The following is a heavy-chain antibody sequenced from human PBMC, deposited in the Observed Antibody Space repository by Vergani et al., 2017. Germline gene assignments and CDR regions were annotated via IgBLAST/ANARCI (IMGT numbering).Heavy chain of an antibody. CDR3: ARVNTETNGHLYYYYYMDV. Sequence: QVQLQQWGGGLLKPSETLSLTCVVNGGSFTSYHWTWIRQSPGEGLEWVGDIDHTGRPDYNPSLKSRLTMSVDKSRNQFSLTLNSVTATVTAIYFCARVNTETNGHLYYYYYMDVWRQGTAVTVS. J-gene: IGHJ6*03. CDR2: IDHTGRP. V-gene: IGHV4-34*01. D-gene: IGHD4-11*01. CDR1: GGSFTSYH.